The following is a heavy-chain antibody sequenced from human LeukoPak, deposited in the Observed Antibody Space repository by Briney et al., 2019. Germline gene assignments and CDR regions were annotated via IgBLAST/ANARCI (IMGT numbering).Heavy chain of an antibody. CDR3: ARDQRGYSGYEIDY. CDR2: ISSSSSYI. CDR1: GFTFSSYS. J-gene: IGHJ4*02. V-gene: IGHV3-21*01. D-gene: IGHD5-12*01. Sequence: GGSLRLSCAASGFTFSSYSMNWVCQAPGKGLEWVSSISSSSSYIYYADSVKGRFTISRDNAKNSLYLQMNSLRAEDTAVYYCARDQRGYSGYEIDYWGQGTLVTVSS.